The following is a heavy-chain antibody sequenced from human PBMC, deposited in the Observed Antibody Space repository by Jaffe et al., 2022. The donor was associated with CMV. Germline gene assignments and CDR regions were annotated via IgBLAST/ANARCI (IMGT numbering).Heavy chain of an antibody. CDR1: GFTFSSYG. J-gene: IGHJ1*01. CDR3: AKDLRYYDSSGQEDAEYFQH. Sequence: QVQLVESGGGVVQPGRSLRLSCAASGFTFSSYGMHWVRQAPGKGLEWVAVISYDGSNKYYADSVKGRFTISRDNSKNTLYLQMNSLRAEDTAVYYCAKDLRYYDSSGQEDAEYFQHWGQGTLVTVSS. D-gene: IGHD3-22*01. CDR2: ISYDGSNK. V-gene: IGHV3-30*18.